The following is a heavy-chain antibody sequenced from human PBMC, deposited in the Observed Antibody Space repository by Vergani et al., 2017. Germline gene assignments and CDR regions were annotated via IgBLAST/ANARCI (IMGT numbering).Heavy chain of an antibody. J-gene: IGHJ6*02. Sequence: QVQLQESGPGLVKPSQTLSLTCTVSGGSISSGDYYWSWIRQPPGKGLEWIGYIYYSGSTYYNPSLKSRVTISVDTSKNQFSLKLSSVTAADTAVYYCARVGVVRGVSYYYYYYGMDVWGQGTTVTVCS. D-gene: IGHD3-10*01. CDR1: GGSISSGDYY. CDR2: IYYSGST. CDR3: ARVGVVRGVSYYYYYYGMDV. V-gene: IGHV4-30-4*08.